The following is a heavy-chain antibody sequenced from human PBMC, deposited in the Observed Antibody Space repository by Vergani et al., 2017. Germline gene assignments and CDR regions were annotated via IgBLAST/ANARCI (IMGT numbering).Heavy chain of an antibody. J-gene: IGHJ6*02. V-gene: IGHV2-5*01. D-gene: IGHD1-26*01. CDR1: GFSLSTSGVG. CDR2: IYWNEDK. Sequence: QITLKASGPTLVKPTQALTLTCTFSGFSLSTSGVGVGWIRQPPRKALEWLALIYWNEDKRYSPSLKSRLTITKDTSKNQVVLTMTNMDPVDTATYYCAHSVGATTNYYYYGMDVWGQGTTVTVSS. CDR3: AHSVGATTNYYYYGMDV.